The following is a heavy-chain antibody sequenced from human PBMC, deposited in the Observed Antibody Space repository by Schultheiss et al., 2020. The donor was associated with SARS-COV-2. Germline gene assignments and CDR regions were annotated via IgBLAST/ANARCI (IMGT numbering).Heavy chain of an antibody. Sequence: GGSLRLSCAASGFTFSSYWMHWVRQAPGKGLVWVSRINSDGSSTSYADSVKGRFTISRDNAKNSLYLQMNSLRDEDTAVYYCARGDCSSTSCYYGMDVWGQGTTVTVSS. V-gene: IGHV3-74*01. J-gene: IGHJ6*02. D-gene: IGHD2-2*01. CDR2: INSDGSST. CDR3: ARGDCSSTSCYYGMDV. CDR1: GFTFSSYW.